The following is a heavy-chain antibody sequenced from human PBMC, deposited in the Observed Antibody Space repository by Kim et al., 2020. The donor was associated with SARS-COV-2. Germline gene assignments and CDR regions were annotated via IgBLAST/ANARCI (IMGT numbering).Heavy chain of an antibody. Sequence: ASVKVSCKASGYTFTSYGISWVRQAPGQGLEWMGWISAYNGNTNYAQKLQGRVTMTTDTSTSTAYMELRSLRSDDTAVYYCARDGLTYHYYGSGSYITGGWFDPWGQGTLVTVSS. V-gene: IGHV1-18*04. CDR1: GYTFTSYG. CDR2: ISAYNGNT. J-gene: IGHJ5*02. CDR3: ARDGLTYHYYGSGSYITGGWFDP. D-gene: IGHD3-10*01.